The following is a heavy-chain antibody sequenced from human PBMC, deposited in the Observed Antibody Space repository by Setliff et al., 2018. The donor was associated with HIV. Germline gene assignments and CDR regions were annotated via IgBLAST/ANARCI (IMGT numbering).Heavy chain of an antibody. J-gene: IGHJ5*02. CDR3: ARVKSIKTTLVRLWPRFDL. D-gene: IGHD3-10*01. V-gene: IGHV4-34*01. CDR1: TESLTRYD. CDR2: IDDSGSI. Sequence: SETLSLTCAVYTESLTRYDWAWMRQSPEKGLEWIGEIDDSGSIIYNPSLQSRVTMSVDTSKNQFSLKVRSLTAADTGLYYCARVKSIKTTLVRLWPRFDLWGQGTQVTVSS.